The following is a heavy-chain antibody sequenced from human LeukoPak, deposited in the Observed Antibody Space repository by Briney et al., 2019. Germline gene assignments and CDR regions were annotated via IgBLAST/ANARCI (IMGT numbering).Heavy chain of an antibody. CDR1: GYTFTSYY. V-gene: IGHV1-46*01. D-gene: IGHD6-19*01. CDR2: INPSGGGT. Sequence: ASVKVSCKASGYTFTSYYMHWVRQAPGQGLEWMGIINPSGGGTSCAQKFQGRVTMTRDTSTSTVYMELSSLRSGDTAVYYCARDAGQKLAELDNWGQGTLVTVSS. J-gene: IGHJ4*02. CDR3: ARDAGQKLAELDN.